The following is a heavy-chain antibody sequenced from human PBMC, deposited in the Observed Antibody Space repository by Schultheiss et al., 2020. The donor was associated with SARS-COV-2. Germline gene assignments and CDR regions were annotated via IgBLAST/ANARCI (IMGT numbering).Heavy chain of an antibody. CDR2: IYYSGST. Sequence: SETLSLTCTVSGGSISSYYWSWIRQPAGKGLEWIGYIYYSGSTNYNPSLKSRVTISVDTSKNQFSLKLSSVTAADTAVYYCARDRGYSNYFDFQHWGQGTLVTVSS. V-gene: IGHV4-59*01. CDR3: ARDRGYSNYFDFQH. CDR1: GGSISSYY. J-gene: IGHJ1*01. D-gene: IGHD4-11*01.